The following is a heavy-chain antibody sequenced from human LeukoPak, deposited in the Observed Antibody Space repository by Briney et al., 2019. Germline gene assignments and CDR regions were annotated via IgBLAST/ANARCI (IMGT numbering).Heavy chain of an antibody. J-gene: IGHJ4*02. CDR3: ARDLKVVVPAAILGRGQRLIEDY. CDR1: GYTFTGYY. CDR2: INPNSGGT. V-gene: IGHV1-2*06. Sequence: GASVKVSCKASGYTFTGYYMHWVRQAPGQGLEWVGRINPNSGGTNYAQKFQGRVTMTRDTSISTAYMELSRLRSDDTAVYYCARDLKVVVPAAILGRGQRLIEDYWGQGTLVTVSS. D-gene: IGHD2-2*01.